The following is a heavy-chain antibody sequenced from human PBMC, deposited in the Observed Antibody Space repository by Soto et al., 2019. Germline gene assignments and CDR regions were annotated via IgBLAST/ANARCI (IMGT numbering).Heavy chain of an antibody. Sequence: GSLRLSCAASGFTFSSYSMNWVRQAPGKGLEGVSYISSSSSTIYYADSVKGRFTISRDNAKNSLYLQMNSLRAEDTAVYYCAREADYVNWFDPWRQGTLVTVSS. D-gene: IGHD4-17*01. CDR1: GFTFSSYS. J-gene: IGHJ5*02. CDR3: AREADYVNWFDP. CDR2: ISSSSSTI. V-gene: IGHV3-48*01.